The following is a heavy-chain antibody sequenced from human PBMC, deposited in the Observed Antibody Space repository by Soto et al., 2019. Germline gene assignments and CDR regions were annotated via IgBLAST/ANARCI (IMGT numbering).Heavy chain of an antibody. Sequence: QVQLVESGGGVVQPGRSLRLSCAASGFPFTTDGMHWVREVTGKGLEWVAVISYDGSNKYYADSVKGRFTISRDNSKNTLYLQMNSLRPEDTALYYCVGGKYYFDYRGQGTLVTVS. CDR1: GFPFTTDG. J-gene: IGHJ4*02. CDR3: VGGKYYFDY. D-gene: IGHD3-10*01. V-gene: IGHV3-30*03. CDR2: ISYDGSNK.